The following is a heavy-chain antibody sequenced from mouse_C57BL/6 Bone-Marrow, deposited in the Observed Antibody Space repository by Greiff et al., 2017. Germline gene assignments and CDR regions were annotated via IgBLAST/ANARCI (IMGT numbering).Heavy chain of an antibody. D-gene: IGHD4-1*01. Sequence: EVKLVESGGGLVKPGGSLKLSCAASGFTFSSYAMPWVRQTPEKRLEWVATISAGGSYTYYPDNVKGRFTISRDNAKNNLYLQMSHLKSEDTAMYYCARDRNWSWFAYWGQGTLVTVSA. CDR3: ARDRNWSWFAY. J-gene: IGHJ3*01. CDR2: ISAGGSYT. V-gene: IGHV5-4*01. CDR1: GFTFSSYA.